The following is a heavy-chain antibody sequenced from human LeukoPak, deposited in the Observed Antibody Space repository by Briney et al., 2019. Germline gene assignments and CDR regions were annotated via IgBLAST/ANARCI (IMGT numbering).Heavy chain of an antibody. CDR2: FDPEDGET. D-gene: IGHD3-3*01. V-gene: IGHV1-24*01. CDR3: AISLLRFLRHHFDY. CDR1: GYTLTELS. J-gene: IGHJ4*02. Sequence: ASVKVSCKVSGYTLTELSMHWVRQAPGKGLEWMGGFDPEDGETIYAQKFQGRVTMTEDTPTDTAYMELSSLRSEDTAVYYCAISLLRFLRHHFDYWGQGTLVTVSS.